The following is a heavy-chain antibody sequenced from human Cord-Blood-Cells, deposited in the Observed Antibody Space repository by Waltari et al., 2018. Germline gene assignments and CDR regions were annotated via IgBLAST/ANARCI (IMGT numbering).Heavy chain of an antibody. CDR2: IYTSGST. Sequence: QVQLQESGPGLVKPSQTLSLTCTVSGGSISSGSYYWSWIRQPAGKGLEWIGYIYTSGSTTYNPSLKSRVTISVDTSKNQFSLKLSSVTAADTAVYYCARDLQATPYYDFWSGYPDAFDIWGQGTMVTVSS. J-gene: IGHJ3*02. CDR3: ARDLQATPYYDFWSGYPDAFDI. D-gene: IGHD3-3*01. CDR1: GGSISSGSYY. V-gene: IGHV4-61*09.